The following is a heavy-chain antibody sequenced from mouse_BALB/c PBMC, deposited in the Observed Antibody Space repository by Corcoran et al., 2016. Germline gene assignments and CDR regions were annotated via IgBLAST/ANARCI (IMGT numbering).Heavy chain of an antibody. CDR1: GSSITSGYY. CDR3: ASKGDYYGYGDAMDY. J-gene: IGHJ4*01. D-gene: IGHD1-2*01. Sequence: DVQLQESGPGLVKPSQSLSLTCSVTGSSITSGYYWNWIRQFPGNKLEWMGYIRYDGSNHYNPSLKNRISITRDTTKNQVCLKLHSVPTEDTATYYCASKGDYYGYGDAMDYWGQGTSVTVSS. V-gene: IGHV3-6*02. CDR2: IRYDGSN.